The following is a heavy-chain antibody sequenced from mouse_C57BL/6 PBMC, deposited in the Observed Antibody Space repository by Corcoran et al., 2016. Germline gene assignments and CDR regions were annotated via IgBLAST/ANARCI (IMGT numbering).Heavy chain of an antibody. J-gene: IGHJ2*01. CDR3: ERLAVVEDY. D-gene: IGHD1-1*01. Sequence: QIQLGQSGPELKKTGETVKISCKAYGYTFTTYGMSWVKQAPGKGLKWMGWINTYSGVPTYADDFKVRFAFSLETSASTAYLQINNLKNEDTATYFCERLAVVEDYWGQGTPLPVSS. CDR1: GYTFTTYG. CDR2: INTYSGVP. V-gene: IGHV9-3*01.